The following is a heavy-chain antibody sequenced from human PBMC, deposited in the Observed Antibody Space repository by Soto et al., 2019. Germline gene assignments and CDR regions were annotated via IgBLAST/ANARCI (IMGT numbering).Heavy chain of an antibody. CDR1: GGSISSGGYY. CDR3: ARDRRSGWCGEGYYGMDV. V-gene: IGHV4-31*03. Sequence: TSETLSLTCTVSGGSISSGGYYWSWIRQHPGKGLEWIGYIYYSGSTYYNPSLKSRVTISVDTSKNQFSLKLSSVTAADTAVYYCARDRRSGWCGEGYYGMDVWGQGTTVTVSS. CDR2: IYYSGST. D-gene: IGHD3-10*01. J-gene: IGHJ6*02.